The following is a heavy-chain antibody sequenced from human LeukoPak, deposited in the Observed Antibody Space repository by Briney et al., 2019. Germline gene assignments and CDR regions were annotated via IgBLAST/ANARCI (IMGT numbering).Heavy chain of an antibody. CDR3: ARLGLGSGSIDY. CDR1: GGSISSGGYS. J-gene: IGHJ4*02. V-gene: IGHV4-30-2*01. Sequence: SETLSLTCAVYGGSISSGGYSWSWIRQPPGKGLEWIGYIYHSGSTYYNPSLKSRVTISVDRSKNQFSLKLSSVTAADTAVYYCARLGLGSGSIDYWGQGTLVTVSS. D-gene: IGHD3-10*02. CDR2: IYHSGST.